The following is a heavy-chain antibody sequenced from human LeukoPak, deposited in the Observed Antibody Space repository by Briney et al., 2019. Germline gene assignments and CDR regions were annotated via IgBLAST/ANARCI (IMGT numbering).Heavy chain of an antibody. CDR1: GGSFSGYY. J-gene: IGHJ3*02. Sequence: PSETLSLTCAVYGGSFSGYYWSWIRQPPGKGLEWIGEINHSGSTNYNPSLKSRVTISVDTSKNQFSLKLSCVTAADTAVYYFARGLGQLWLRRDAFDIWGQGTMVTVSS. CDR3: ARGLGQLWLRRDAFDI. V-gene: IGHV4-34*01. D-gene: IGHD5-18*01. CDR2: INHSGST.